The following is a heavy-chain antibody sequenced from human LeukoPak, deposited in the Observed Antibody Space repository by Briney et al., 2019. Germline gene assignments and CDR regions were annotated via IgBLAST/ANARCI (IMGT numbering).Heavy chain of an antibody. CDR1: GGSSSGYY. Sequence: SETLSLTCAVYGGSSSGYYWSWIRQPPGKGLEWIGEINHSGSTNYNPSLKSRVTISVDTSKNQFSLKLSSVTAADTAVYYCATRGGYYDYVWGSYRHDYWGQGTLVTVSS. CDR3: ATRGGYYDYVWGSYRHDY. CDR2: INHSGST. J-gene: IGHJ4*02. V-gene: IGHV4-34*01. D-gene: IGHD3-16*02.